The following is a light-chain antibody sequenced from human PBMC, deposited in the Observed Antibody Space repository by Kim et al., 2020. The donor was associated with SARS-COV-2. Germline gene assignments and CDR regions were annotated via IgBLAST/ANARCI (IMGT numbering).Light chain of an antibody. CDR3: HQYAKSPGT. J-gene: IGKJ2*01. Sequence: EIVLTQSPGTLSLSPGERATLSCRASQSVTSNYLAWYQQKPGQAPRLLIFGASSRATGIPDRFSGSGSGTDFTLTINRLEPEDFAVYYCHQYAKSPGTFGQGTKLEI. V-gene: IGKV3-20*01. CDR1: QSVTSNY. CDR2: GAS.